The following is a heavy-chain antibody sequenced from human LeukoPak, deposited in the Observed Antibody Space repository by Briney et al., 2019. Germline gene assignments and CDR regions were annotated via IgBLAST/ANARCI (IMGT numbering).Heavy chain of an antibody. Sequence: GASVKVSCKASGYTFTSYGISWVRQAPGQGLEWMGWISAYNGNTNYAQKLQGRVTMTTDTSTSTAYMELRSLRSDDTAVYYCARVTAGIGYCSSTSCYYWFDPWGQGTLVTVSS. D-gene: IGHD2-2*01. CDR3: ARVTAGIGYCSSTSCYYWFDP. CDR1: GYTFTSYG. V-gene: IGHV1-18*01. CDR2: ISAYNGNT. J-gene: IGHJ5*02.